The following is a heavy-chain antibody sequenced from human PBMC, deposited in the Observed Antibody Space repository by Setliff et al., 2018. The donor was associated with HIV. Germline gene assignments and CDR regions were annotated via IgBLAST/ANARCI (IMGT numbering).Heavy chain of an antibody. Sequence: SETLSLTCAVSGVSISAYFWSWIRQSPEKGLEWIGSIYHSGNTYYMPSLQSRVTMSVDTSKNQFSLTLSSVTAADTAVYYCARARSDWYNVRPYYFDLWGQGTPVTVSS. J-gene: IGHJ4*02. CDR2: IYHSGNT. V-gene: IGHV4-38-2*01. CDR1: GVSISAYF. CDR3: ARARSDWYNVRPYYFDL. D-gene: IGHD6-19*01.